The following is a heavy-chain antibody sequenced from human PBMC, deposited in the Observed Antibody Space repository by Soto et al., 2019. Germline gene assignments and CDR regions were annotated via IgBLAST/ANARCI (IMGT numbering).Heavy chain of an antibody. CDR3: ARDPLALIAARLHYYYYGMDV. Sequence: QVQLVQSGAEVKKPGSSVKVSCKASGGTFSSYAISWVRQAPGQGLEWMGGIIPIFGTANYAQKFQGRVTITADESQSAAYMELSSLRSEDTAVYYCARDPLALIAARLHYYYYGMDVWGQGTTVTVSS. CDR2: IIPIFGTA. V-gene: IGHV1-69*01. D-gene: IGHD6-6*01. J-gene: IGHJ6*02. CDR1: GGTFSSYA.